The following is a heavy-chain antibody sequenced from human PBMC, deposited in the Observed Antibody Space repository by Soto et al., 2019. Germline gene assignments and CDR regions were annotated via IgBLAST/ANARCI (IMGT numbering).Heavy chain of an antibody. Sequence: PSETLSLTCTVSGGSVSSGSYYWSWIRRPPGKGLEWIGYIYYSGSTNYNPSLKSRVTISVDTSKNQFSLKLSSVTAADTAVYYCARAKPSRYYYDSSGYYPSALRYLDYWGQGTLVTVSS. V-gene: IGHV4-61*01. D-gene: IGHD3-22*01. CDR3: ARAKPSRYYYDSSGYYPSALRYLDY. CDR2: IYYSGST. CDR1: GGSVSSGSYY. J-gene: IGHJ4*02.